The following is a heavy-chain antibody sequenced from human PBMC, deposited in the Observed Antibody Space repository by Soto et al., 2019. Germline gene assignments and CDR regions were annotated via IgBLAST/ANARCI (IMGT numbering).Heavy chain of an antibody. D-gene: IGHD3-10*01. J-gene: IGHJ6*02. CDR1: GGSISSYY. V-gene: IGHV4-59*01. CDR2: IYYSGST. Sequence: TSETLSLTCTVSGGSISSYYWSWIRQPPGKGLEWIGYIYYSGSTNYNPSLKSRVTISVDTSKNQFSLKLSSVTAADTAVYYCARRFGEFFGMDVWGQGTTVSVSS. CDR3: ARRFGEFFGMDV.